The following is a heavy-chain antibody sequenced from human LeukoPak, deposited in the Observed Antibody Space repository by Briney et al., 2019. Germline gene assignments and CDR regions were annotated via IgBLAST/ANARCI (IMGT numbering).Heavy chain of an antibody. CDR3: ARHGWGVTVTKGFDY. J-gene: IGHJ4*02. V-gene: IGHV4-38-2*01. Sequence: ASETLSLTCAVSGYSISSGYYWGWIRQPPGKGLEWIGSIYHSGSTHYNPSLKSRVTISVDTSKNQFSLKLSSVTAADTAVYYCARHGWGVTVTKGFDYWGQGTLVTVSS. CDR2: IYHSGST. D-gene: IGHD4-17*01. CDR1: GYSISSGYY.